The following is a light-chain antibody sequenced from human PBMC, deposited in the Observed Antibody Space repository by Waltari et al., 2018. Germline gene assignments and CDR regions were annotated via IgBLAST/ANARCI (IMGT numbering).Light chain of an antibody. V-gene: IGLV6-57*02. CDR2: EDN. Sequence: NFMLTQPHSVSESPGKTVTISCTGSSGSIASNYVQWYQPRPGRAPTTVLYEDNQRPSGFPDRFSGSIASSSNSASLTISGLKTEDEADYYCQSYDSSTLWVFGGGTKLTVL. J-gene: IGLJ3*02. CDR1: SGSIASNY. CDR3: QSYDSSTLWV.